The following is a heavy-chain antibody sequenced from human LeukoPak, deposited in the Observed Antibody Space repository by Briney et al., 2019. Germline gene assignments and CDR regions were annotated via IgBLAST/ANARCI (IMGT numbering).Heavy chain of an antibody. CDR2: IYYSWST. D-gene: IGHD6-13*01. Sequence: SQTLSLTCTVSGGSISSGGYYWSWVRQHPGKGLEWIGYIYYSWSTYYNPSLKSRVTISVDTSKNQFSLKLSSVTAADTAVYYCAREGRIAAAGSIDYWGQGTLVTVSS. J-gene: IGHJ4*02. V-gene: IGHV4-31*03. CDR1: GGSISSGGYY. CDR3: AREGRIAAAGSIDY.